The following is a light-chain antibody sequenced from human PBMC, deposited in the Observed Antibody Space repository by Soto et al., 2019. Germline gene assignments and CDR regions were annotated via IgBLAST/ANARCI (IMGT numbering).Light chain of an antibody. J-gene: IGLJ1*01. CDR1: SSNIGAGYD. Sequence: QSVLTQPPSVSGAPGQRVTISCTGSSSNIGAGYDVHWYQQLPGTAPKLLINGNTNRPSGVPDRSSGSKSGTSASLAITGLQAEDEADYYCQSYDSSLSGTNYVFGTGTKVTVL. V-gene: IGLV1-40*01. CDR2: GNT. CDR3: QSYDSSLSGTNYV.